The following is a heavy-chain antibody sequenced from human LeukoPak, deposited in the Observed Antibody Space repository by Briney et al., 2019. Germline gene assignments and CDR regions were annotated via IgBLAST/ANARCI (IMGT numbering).Heavy chain of an antibody. J-gene: IGHJ2*01. V-gene: IGHV3-33*01. CDR1: GFTFSSYG. CDR2: IWYDGSNK. D-gene: IGHD4-17*01. CDR3: ARDTRLSLRRHGYFDL. Sequence: GGSLRLSCAASGFTFSSYGMHWVRQAPGKGLEWVAVIWYDGSNKNYADSVKGRFTISRDNSKNTLHLQMNSLRAEDTAVYYCARDTRLSLRRHGYFDLWGRGTLVTVSS.